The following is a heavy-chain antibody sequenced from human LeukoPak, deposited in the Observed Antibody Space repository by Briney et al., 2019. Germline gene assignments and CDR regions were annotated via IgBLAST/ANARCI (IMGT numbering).Heavy chain of an antibody. J-gene: IGHJ5*02. CDR2: IIPIFGTA. V-gene: IGHV1-69*13. Sequence: SVKVSCKASGGTFSSYAISWVRQAPGQGLEWMGGIIPIFGTANYAQKFQGRVTITADESTSTAYMELSSLRSEDTAVYYCARDRRYYYDSSGYGNWFDPWGQGTLVTVSS. CDR1: GGTFSSYA. CDR3: ARDRRYYYDSSGYGNWFDP. D-gene: IGHD3-22*01.